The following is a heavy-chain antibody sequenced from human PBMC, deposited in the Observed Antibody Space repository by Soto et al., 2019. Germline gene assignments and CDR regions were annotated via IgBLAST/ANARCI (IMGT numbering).Heavy chain of an antibody. CDR2: INAGNGNT. D-gene: IGHD2-8*01. V-gene: IGHV1-3*01. J-gene: IGHJ6*02. Sequence: ASVKVSCKASGYTFTSYAMHWVRQALGQRLEWMGWINAGNGNTEYSQKFQGRVTITRDTSASTAYMELSSLRSEDTAVYYCASPQQGIGPYCTIGVCYSNYYYGMDVWGQGTTVTVSS. CDR3: ASPQQGIGPYCTIGVCYSNYYYGMDV. CDR1: GYTFTSYA.